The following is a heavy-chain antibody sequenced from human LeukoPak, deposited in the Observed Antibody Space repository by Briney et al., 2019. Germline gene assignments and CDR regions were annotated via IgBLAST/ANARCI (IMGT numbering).Heavy chain of an antibody. Sequence: GASVKVSCKASGYTFSTYGISWVRQAPGQGLEWMGWIGAYNGNINYAQKLQGRVTMTTDTSTSTAYMELMSLRSDDTAVYYCARDSRGTYYGLLDYWGQGTLVTVSS. CDR1: GYTFSTYG. J-gene: IGHJ4*02. CDR3: ARDSRGTYYGLLDY. D-gene: IGHD1-26*01. CDR2: IGAYNGNI. V-gene: IGHV1-18*01.